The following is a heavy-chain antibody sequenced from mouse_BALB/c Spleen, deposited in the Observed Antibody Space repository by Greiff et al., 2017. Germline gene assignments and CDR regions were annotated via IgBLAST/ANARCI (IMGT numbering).Heavy chain of an antibody. J-gene: IGHJ2*01. CDR1: GFNIKDPY. V-gene: IGHV14-3*02. Sequence: VQLQQSGAELVKPGASVKLSCTASGFNIKDPYMPWVKQRPEQGLEWIGRIDPANGNTKYDPKFQGKATITADTSSNTAYLQLSSLTSEDTAVYYGARLAPSNYWGQGTTLTVSS. D-gene: IGHD6-1*01. CDR2: IDPANGNT. CDR3: ARLAPSNY.